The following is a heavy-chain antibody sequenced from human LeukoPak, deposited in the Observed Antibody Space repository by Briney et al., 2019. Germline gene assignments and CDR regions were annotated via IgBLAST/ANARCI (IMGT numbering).Heavy chain of an antibody. D-gene: IGHD2-15*01. CDR3: ARALHCSGGSCYGVYYMDV. Sequence: GASVKVSCKASGYTFTGYYMHWVRQAPGQGLEWMGWINPNSGGTNYAQKFQGRVTMTRDTSISTAYMELSRLRSDDTAVYYCARALHCSGGSCYGVYYMDVWGKGTTVTISS. V-gene: IGHV1-2*02. CDR2: INPNSGGT. J-gene: IGHJ6*03. CDR1: GYTFTGYY.